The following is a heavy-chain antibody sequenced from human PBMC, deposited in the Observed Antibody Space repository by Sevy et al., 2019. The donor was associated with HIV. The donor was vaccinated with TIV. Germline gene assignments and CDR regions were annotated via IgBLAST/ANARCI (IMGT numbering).Heavy chain of an antibody. CDR1: AATFSDFY. Sequence: GGSLRLSCTASAATFSDFYMSWIRQAPGKGLEWLSYISTNGRTIYYADSVKGRFTVSRDKAKKSQFLQMNSLRAEDTAIYFCATPRYLHGAFDQWGQGALVTVSS. D-gene: IGHD3-16*02. V-gene: IGHV3-11*01. CDR2: ISTNGRTI. J-gene: IGHJ4*02. CDR3: ATPRYLHGAFDQ.